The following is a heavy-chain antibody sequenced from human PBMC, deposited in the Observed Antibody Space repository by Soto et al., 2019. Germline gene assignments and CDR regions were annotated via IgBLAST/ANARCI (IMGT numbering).Heavy chain of an antibody. CDR1: GYSFTSYW. CDR2: IYPGDSDT. CDR3: ARFRSSSGFGPSPTRGGRFDP. J-gene: IGHJ5*02. V-gene: IGHV5-51*01. Sequence: PGESLKISCKGSGYSFTSYWIGWVRQMPGKGLEWMGIIYPGDSDTRYSPSFQGQVTISAGKSISTAYLQWSSLKASDTAMYYCARFRSSSGFGPSPTRGGRFDPWGQGTLVTVSS. D-gene: IGHD6-19*01.